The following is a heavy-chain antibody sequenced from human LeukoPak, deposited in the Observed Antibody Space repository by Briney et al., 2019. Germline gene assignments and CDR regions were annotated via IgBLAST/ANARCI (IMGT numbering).Heavy chain of an antibody. CDR2: ISSSSSYI. D-gene: IGHD5-18*01. CDR3: ARDGNVDTARARVY. CDR1: GFTFSNYG. Sequence: GSLRLSCAASGFTFSNYGMHWVRQAPGKGLEWVSSISSSSSYIYYADSVKGRFTISRDNAKNSLYLQMNSLRAEDTAVYYCARDGNVDTARARVYWGQGTLVTVSS. J-gene: IGHJ4*02. V-gene: IGHV3-21*01.